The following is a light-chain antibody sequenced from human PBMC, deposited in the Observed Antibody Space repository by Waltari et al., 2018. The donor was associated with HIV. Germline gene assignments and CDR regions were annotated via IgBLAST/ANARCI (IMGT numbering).Light chain of an antibody. CDR2: SNN. CDR3: AAWDDSLNGWV. CDR1: SSNIGSNT. J-gene: IGLJ3*02. V-gene: IGLV1-44*01. Sequence: QSVLTQPPSASGTPGQRVTISCSGSSSNIGSNTVSCFQQLPGTAPKLLIYSNNQRPSGCPDRFSGSKSGTSASLAITGLQSEDEADYDCAAWDDSLNGWVFGGGTKLTVL.